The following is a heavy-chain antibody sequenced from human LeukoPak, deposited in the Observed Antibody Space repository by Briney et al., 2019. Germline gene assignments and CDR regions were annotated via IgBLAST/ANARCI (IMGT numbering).Heavy chain of an antibody. CDR1: GGSISGYY. J-gene: IGHJ3*02. Sequence: PSETLSLTCSVSGGSISGYYWSWVRQPPGKGLDWMGCTHTRGATKYNPSLTSRVTVSLDTSKNQFSLTLSSVTAADTAVYFCARHLDYDSVLDPSDIWGQGTMVTVSS. V-gene: IGHV4-4*09. D-gene: IGHD3-22*01. CDR2: THTRGAT. CDR3: ARHLDYDSVLDPSDI.